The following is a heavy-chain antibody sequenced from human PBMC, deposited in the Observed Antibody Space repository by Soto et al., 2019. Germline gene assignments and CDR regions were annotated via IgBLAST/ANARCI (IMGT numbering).Heavy chain of an antibody. CDR1: GFTFSSYS. CDR3: ARVKDILTGYYIGSGGFPSDY. V-gene: IGHV3-48*01. D-gene: IGHD3-9*01. CDR2: ISSSSSTI. J-gene: IGHJ4*02. Sequence: EVQLVESGGGLVQPGGSLRLSCAASGFTFSSYSMNWVRQAPGKGLEWVSYISSSSSTIYYADSVKGRFTISRDNAKNSLYLQMNSLRAEDTAVYYCARVKDILTGYYIGSGGFPSDYWGQGTLVTVSS.